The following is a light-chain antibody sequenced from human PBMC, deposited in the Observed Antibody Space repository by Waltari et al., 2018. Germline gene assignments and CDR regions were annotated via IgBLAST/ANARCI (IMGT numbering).Light chain of an antibody. Sequence: HSALTQRPPVSGSRGQSVTVSWTGTSSDVGGYNYVSWYQQHPGKAPNTMIYDVSKRPSGVPERFSGSKSGNTASLTISGLQAEDEADYYCCSYAGSYTWVFGGGTKLTVL. CDR3: CSYAGSYTWV. CDR1: SSDVGGYNY. J-gene: IGLJ3*02. V-gene: IGLV2-11*01. CDR2: DVS.